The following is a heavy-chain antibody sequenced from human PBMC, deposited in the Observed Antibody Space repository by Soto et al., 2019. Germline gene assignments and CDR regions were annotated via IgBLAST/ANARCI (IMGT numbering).Heavy chain of an antibody. Sequence: QVQLVQSGAEVKKPGSSVKVSCKASGGTFSSYAISWVRQAPGQGLEWMGGIIPIFGTANYAQKFQGRVTITAEKSTSTAYMELSSLRSEDTAVYYCARSGVRGVSDWYFDLWGRGTLVTVSS. CDR2: IIPIFGTA. V-gene: IGHV1-69*06. D-gene: IGHD3-10*01. J-gene: IGHJ2*01. CDR3: ARSGVRGVSDWYFDL. CDR1: GGTFSSYA.